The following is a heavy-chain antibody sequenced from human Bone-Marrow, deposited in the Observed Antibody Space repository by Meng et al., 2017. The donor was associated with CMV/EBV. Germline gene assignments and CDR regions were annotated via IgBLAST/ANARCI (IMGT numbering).Heavy chain of an antibody. D-gene: IGHD5-12*01. Sequence: ESLKPHRHASGFTFGTYSMNWVRQAPGKGLEWVAYVSDISSTKYYGDSVRGRFSISRDNAKNSLYLQMNSLRAEDTAVYYCASVYSGYDINYFDHWGQGTLVTVSS. J-gene: IGHJ4*02. CDR1: GFTFGTYS. CDR2: VSDISSTK. CDR3: ASVYSGYDINYFDH. V-gene: IGHV3-48*04.